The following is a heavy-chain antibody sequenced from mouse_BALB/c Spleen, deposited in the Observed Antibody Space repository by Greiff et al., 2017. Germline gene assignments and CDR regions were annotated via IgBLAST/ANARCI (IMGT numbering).Heavy chain of an antibody. D-gene: IGHD2-4*01. CDR3: ARGEYDYDDPSAY. CDR1: GYTFTNYW. J-gene: IGHJ3*01. V-gene: IGHV1-63*02. Sequence: QVQLKQSGAELVRPGTSVKISCKASGYTFTNYWLGWVKQRPGHGLEWIGDIYPGGGYTNYNEKFKGKATMTADTASSTAYMQLRSLTSEDSAVYFCARGEYDYDDPSAYWGQGTLVTVSA. CDR2: IYPGGGYT.